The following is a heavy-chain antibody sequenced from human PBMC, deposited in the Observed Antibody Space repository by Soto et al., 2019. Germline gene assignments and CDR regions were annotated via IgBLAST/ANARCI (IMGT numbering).Heavy chain of an antibody. V-gene: IGHV4-34*01. D-gene: IGHD3-10*01. CDR1: GGSFSGYF. CDR2: INHSGST. J-gene: IGHJ4*02. CDR3: ARGDTYYYGSGSLRR. Sequence: QVQLQQWGAGLLKPSETLSLTCAVYGGSFSGYFWSWIRQPPGKGLEWIGEINHSGSTNYNPSLKSRVTIAVDTSKDQFSLKLSSVTAADTAVYYCARGDTYYYGSGSLRRWGQGTLVTVSS.